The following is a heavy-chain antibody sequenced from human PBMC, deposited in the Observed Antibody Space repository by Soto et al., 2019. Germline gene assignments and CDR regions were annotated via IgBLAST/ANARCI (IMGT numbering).Heavy chain of an antibody. CDR2: MKDDGSEK. D-gene: IGHD2-15*01. V-gene: IGHV3-7*01. CDR1: GFTFSDYW. J-gene: IGHJ4*02. Sequence: EVQLVDSGGGLVQPGGSLTLSCSASGFTFSDYWMTWVRQAPGKGLEWVANMKDDGSEKQYVDSVKGRFTISRDNAQNSLYLQTDSLRADDMAVYYCVQYSARVFSRWGQGTPVTVSS. CDR3: VQYSARVFSR.